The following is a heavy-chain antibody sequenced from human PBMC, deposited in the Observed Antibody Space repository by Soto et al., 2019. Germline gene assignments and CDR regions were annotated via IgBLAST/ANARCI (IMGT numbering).Heavy chain of an antibody. J-gene: IGHJ4*02. V-gene: IGHV4-59*08. CDR3: ARLGRWLQALDS. CDR2: IYYTGST. CDR1: GGSISEYY. D-gene: IGHD5-12*01. Sequence: SETLSVTCTVSGGSISEYYWSWIRQPPGKGLEWVGYIYYTGSTTYNPSLKSRLTLSVDTSKNQFSLKLRSVSAADTAVYYCARLGRWLQALDSWGQGTLVTVSS.